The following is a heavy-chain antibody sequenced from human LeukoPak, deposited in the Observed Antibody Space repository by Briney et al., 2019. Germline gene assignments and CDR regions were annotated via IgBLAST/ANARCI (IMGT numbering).Heavy chain of an antibody. Sequence: SVKVSCKASGGTFSSYAISWVRQAPGQGLEWMGRIIPIFGTANYAQKFQGRVTITTDESTSTAYMELSSLRSEDTAVYYCARALGSREFFDYWGQGTLVTVSS. CDR1: GGTFSSYA. V-gene: IGHV1-69*05. CDR2: IIPIFGTA. D-gene: IGHD3-10*01. CDR3: ARALGSREFFDY. J-gene: IGHJ4*02.